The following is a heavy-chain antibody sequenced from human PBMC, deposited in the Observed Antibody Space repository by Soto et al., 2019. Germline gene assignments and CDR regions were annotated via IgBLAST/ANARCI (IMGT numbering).Heavy chain of an antibody. J-gene: IGHJ4*02. CDR2: IYYSGRP. CDR1: GGSISSYY. D-gene: IGHD4-17*01. Sequence: QVQLQESGPGLVKPSETLSLTCTVSGGSISSYYWSWIRQPPGKGLEWIGYIYYSGRPNYNPSLKRRLTISVDTSKNQFSLKLSSVTAADTAVYYCSRVYGDYLDYWGQGTLVSVSS. CDR3: SRVYGDYLDY. V-gene: IGHV4-59*01.